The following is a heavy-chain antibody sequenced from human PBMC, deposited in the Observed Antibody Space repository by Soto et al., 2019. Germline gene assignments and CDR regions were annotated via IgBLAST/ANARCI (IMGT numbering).Heavy chain of an antibody. CDR3: AKDRRQLSALDM. CDR2: ISNDGNRK. V-gene: IGHV3-30*18. J-gene: IGHJ3*02. CDR1: GFSFSSYG. D-gene: IGHD6-6*01. Sequence: GGSLRLSCAASGFSFSSYGMHWVRQAPGRGLEWVTVISNDGNRKYYGESVKGRFSVSRDNDKDTLYLQMNGLRPEDTGVYYCAKDRRQLSALDMWGQGTTVTVSS.